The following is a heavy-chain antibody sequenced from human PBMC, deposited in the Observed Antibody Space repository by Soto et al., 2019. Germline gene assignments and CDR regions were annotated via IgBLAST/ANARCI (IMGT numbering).Heavy chain of an antibody. Sequence: PGGSLRLSCAASGFTFSSYGMHWVRQAPGKGLEWVAVISYDGSNKYYVDSVKGRFTISRDNSKNTLYLQMNSLRAEDTAVYYCAKDWESSTDYWGQGTLVTVSS. V-gene: IGHV3-30*18. CDR1: GFTFSSYG. CDR3: AKDWESSTDY. CDR2: ISYDGSNK. D-gene: IGHD3-16*01. J-gene: IGHJ4*02.